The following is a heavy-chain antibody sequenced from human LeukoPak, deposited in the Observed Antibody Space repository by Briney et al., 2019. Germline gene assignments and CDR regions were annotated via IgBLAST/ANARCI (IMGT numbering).Heavy chain of an antibody. V-gene: IGHV4-4*07. J-gene: IGHJ4*02. D-gene: IGHD3-3*01. Sequence: SETLSLTCTASGGSINSYYWSWIRQPAGKGLEWIGRIYSSGNTNYNPSLKSRVTMSVDTSNNQFSLTLSSVTAADTAVYYCARGSPPDGETSDYWGQGTLVTVSS. CDR2: IYSSGNT. CDR1: GGSINSYY. CDR3: ARGSPPDGETSDY.